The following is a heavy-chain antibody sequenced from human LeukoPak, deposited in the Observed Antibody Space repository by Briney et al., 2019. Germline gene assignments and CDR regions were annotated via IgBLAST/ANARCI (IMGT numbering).Heavy chain of an antibody. J-gene: IGHJ4*02. CDR1: GGSISSYY. D-gene: IGHD5-24*01. CDR2: ISYSGST. Sequence: PSETLSLTCTVSGGSISSYYWNWIRQSPGKGLEWIGSISYSGSTNYNPSLKSRVTISVDTSKNQFSLNLSSVTAADTAVYYCATHRDGYTYLFDFWGRGTLVTVSS. CDR3: ATHRDGYTYLFDF. V-gene: IGHV4-59*08.